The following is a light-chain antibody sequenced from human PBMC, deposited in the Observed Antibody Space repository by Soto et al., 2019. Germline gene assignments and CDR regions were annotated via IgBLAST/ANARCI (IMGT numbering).Light chain of an antibody. Sequence: DIQMTQSPSTLSASVGDRVTITCRASQSISSWLAWYQQKPGKVPNLLIYKASRLESGVPSRFSGSGSGTESTLTFSSLQPDDFATYYCQQYYSYPWTFGQGTNVEIK. CDR2: KAS. V-gene: IGKV1-5*03. CDR3: QQYYSYPWT. CDR1: QSISSW. J-gene: IGKJ1*01.